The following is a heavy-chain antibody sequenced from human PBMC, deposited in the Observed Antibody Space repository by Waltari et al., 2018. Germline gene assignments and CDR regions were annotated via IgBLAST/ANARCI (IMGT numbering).Heavy chain of an antibody. CDR3: ARVGDYHGSGRFGLDV. D-gene: IGHD3-10*01. Sequence: QVQLQQWGAGLLKPSETLSLTCAVYGGSFSGYFWSWIRQSPEKGLEWIGEINRDGNTNYNPSLKGRVGMSVDTIKSQISLTLTSVTAADAAVYYCARVGDYHGSGRFGLDVWGRGTRVTVSS. V-gene: IGHV4-34*01. J-gene: IGHJ6*02. CDR2: INRDGNT. CDR1: GGSFSGYF.